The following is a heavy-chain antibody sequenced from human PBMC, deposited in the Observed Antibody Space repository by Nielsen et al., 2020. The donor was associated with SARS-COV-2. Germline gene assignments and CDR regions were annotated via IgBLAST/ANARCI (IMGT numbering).Heavy chain of an antibody. Sequence: SETLSLTCAVYGGSFSGYYWSWIRQPPGEGLEWIGEINHSGSTNYNPSLKSRVTISVDTSKNQFSLKLSSVTAADTAVYYCARVMRRSSNSPLGRWFDPWSQGTLVTVSS. CDR2: INHSGST. CDR3: ARVMRRSSNSPLGRWFDP. J-gene: IGHJ5*02. CDR1: GGSFSGYY. V-gene: IGHV4-34*01. D-gene: IGHD6-6*01.